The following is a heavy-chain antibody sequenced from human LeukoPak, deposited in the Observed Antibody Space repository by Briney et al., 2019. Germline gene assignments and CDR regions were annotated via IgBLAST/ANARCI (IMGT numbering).Heavy chain of an antibody. CDR2: INHSGST. J-gene: IGHJ4*02. D-gene: IGHD6-19*01. CDR1: GGSFSGYY. CDR3: ARQAQWLVRRYFDY. V-gene: IGHV4-34*01. Sequence: SETLSLTCAVYGGSFSGYYWSWIRQPPGKGLEWIGEINHSGSTNYNPSLKSRVTISVDTSKNQFSLKLSSVTAADTAVYYCARQAQWLVRRYFDYWGQGTLVTVSS.